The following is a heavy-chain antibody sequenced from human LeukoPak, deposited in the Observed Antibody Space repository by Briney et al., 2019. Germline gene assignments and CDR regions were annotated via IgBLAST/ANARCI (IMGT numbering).Heavy chain of an antibody. CDR1: GFTFSSYS. Sequence: GGSLRLSCAASGFTFSSYSMNWVRQAPGKGLEWVSSISSSSSYIYYADSVKGRFTISRDNAKNSLYLQMNSLRAEDTAVYNCARDPRVGASSPDAFDIWGQGTMVTVSS. D-gene: IGHD2-15*01. CDR3: ARDPRVGASSPDAFDI. V-gene: IGHV3-21*01. CDR2: ISSSSSYI. J-gene: IGHJ3*02.